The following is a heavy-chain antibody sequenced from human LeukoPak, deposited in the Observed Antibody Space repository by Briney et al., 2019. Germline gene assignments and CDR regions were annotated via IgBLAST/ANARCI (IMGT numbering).Heavy chain of an antibody. J-gene: IGHJ4*02. Sequence: PGGSLRLSCAASRFTFTNYRMGWVRQAPGKGLEWVANIEPDGSKTYYVGSVRGRFTTSRDNAKNLLYLHMNSLRAEDTAVYYCARITGAFDYWGQGTPVTVSS. CDR2: IEPDGSKT. V-gene: IGHV3-7*01. CDR3: ARITGAFDY. CDR1: RFTFTNYR. D-gene: IGHD1-20*01.